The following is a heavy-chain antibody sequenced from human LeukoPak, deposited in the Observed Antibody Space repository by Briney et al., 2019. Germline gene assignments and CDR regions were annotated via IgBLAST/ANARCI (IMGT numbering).Heavy chain of an antibody. CDR2: TNPNSGGT. V-gene: IGHV1-2*02. CDR1: GYTFTAYY. Sequence: ASVRVSCKASGYTFTAYYMHWVRQAPGQGLEWMGWTNPNSGGTIYAQKFQGRVTMTRDTSISTAYMELSRLRFDDTAVYYCASGEFGNDYWGQGTLVTVSS. J-gene: IGHJ4*02. CDR3: ASGEFGNDY. D-gene: IGHD3-10*01.